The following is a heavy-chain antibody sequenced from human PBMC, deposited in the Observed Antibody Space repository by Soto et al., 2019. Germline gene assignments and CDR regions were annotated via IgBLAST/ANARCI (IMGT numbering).Heavy chain of an antibody. CDR3: AKLYYMDV. Sequence: GGSLRLSCADSGFTFSSYWMHWVRQAPGKGLVWVSRINSDGSSTSYADSVKGRFTISRDNARNTLYLQMNSLRVDDTAVYYCAKLYYMDVWGKGTTVTVSS. J-gene: IGHJ6*03. CDR1: GFTFSSYW. CDR2: INSDGSST. V-gene: IGHV3-74*01.